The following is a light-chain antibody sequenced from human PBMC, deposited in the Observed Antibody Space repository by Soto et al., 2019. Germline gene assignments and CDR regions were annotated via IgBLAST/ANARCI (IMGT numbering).Light chain of an antibody. CDR3: QQYGSSPPYT. Sequence: EIVLTQSPGTPSLSPGERASRSCRASQSVSSSYLAWYQQKPGQAPRLLIYGASSRATGIPDRFSGSGSGTDFTLTISRLEPDDFPVYYCQQYGSSPPYTFGQGTKLEIK. V-gene: IGKV3-20*01. J-gene: IGKJ2*01. CDR2: GAS. CDR1: QSVSSSY.